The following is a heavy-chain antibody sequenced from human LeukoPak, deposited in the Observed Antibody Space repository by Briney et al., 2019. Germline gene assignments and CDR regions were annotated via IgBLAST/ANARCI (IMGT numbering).Heavy chain of an antibody. V-gene: IGHV3-74*01. CDR2: INNDGSST. CDR3: ARRYFDY. J-gene: IGHJ4*02. CDR1: GYTFGSYW. Sequence: GGSLRLSCAASGYTFGSYWMYWVRQAPGKGLVWVSRINNDGSSTIYADSVKGRFTISRDNAKNTLYLQMNSLRDDDTAVYYCARRYFDYWGQGTLVTVSS.